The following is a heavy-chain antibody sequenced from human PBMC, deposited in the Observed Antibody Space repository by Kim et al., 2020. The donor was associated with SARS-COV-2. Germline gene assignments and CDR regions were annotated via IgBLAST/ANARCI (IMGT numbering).Heavy chain of an antibody. J-gene: IGHJ6*02. CDR1: GFTFSNYA. CDR2: IGYSGGNT. CDR3: GKDRGGDNFVYGMDV. Sequence: GGSLRLSCAASGFTFSNYAMNWVRQAPGKGLEWVSAIGYSGGNTNYADSVKGRFTISRDNSKNTLYLQMNSLRAEDTAIYYCGKDRGGDNFVYGMDVWG. V-gene: IGHV3-23*01. D-gene: IGHD1-1*01.